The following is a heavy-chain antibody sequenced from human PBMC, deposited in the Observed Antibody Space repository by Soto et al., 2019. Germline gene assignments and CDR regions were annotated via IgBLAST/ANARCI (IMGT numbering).Heavy chain of an antibody. J-gene: IGHJ5*02. Sequence: GGSLRLSCAASGFTFSSYGMHWVRQAPGKGLEWVAVISYDGSNKYYADSVKGRFTISRDNSKNTLYLQMNSLRAEDTAVYYCAKVPTYYYDSSGYYTWGQGTLVTVSS. V-gene: IGHV3-30*18. CDR1: GFTFSSYG. CDR2: ISYDGSNK. CDR3: AKVPTYYYDSSGYYT. D-gene: IGHD3-22*01.